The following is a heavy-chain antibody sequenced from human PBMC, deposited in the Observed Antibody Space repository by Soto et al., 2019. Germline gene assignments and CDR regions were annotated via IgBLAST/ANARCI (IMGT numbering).Heavy chain of an antibody. Sequence: QVQLQESGPGLVKPSQTLSLTCTVSGGSISSGDYYWSWLRQHPGKGLEWIGYIYDSGSTYSNPSLKSRVTMSVDTSKNQFSLKLSAVTAADTAVYYCARLWSGSRQGFDPWGQGTLVTVSS. CDR3: ARLWSGSRQGFDP. D-gene: IGHD3-3*01. J-gene: IGHJ5*02. CDR1: GGSISSGDYY. V-gene: IGHV4-31*03. CDR2: IYDSGST.